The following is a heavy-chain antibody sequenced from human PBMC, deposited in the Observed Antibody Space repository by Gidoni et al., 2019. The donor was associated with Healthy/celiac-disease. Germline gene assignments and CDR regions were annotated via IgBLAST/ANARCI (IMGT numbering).Heavy chain of an antibody. D-gene: IGHD5-18*01. CDR3: ASAERIQLWFKVY. CDR1: GGSFSGYY. Sequence: QVQLQQWGAGLLKPSETLSLTCAVYGGSFSGYYWSWIRQPPGKGLEWIGEINHSGSTNYNPSLKSRVTISVDTSKNQFSLKLSSVTAADTAVYYCASAERIQLWFKVYWGQGTLVTVSS. V-gene: IGHV4-34*01. CDR2: INHSGST. J-gene: IGHJ4*02.